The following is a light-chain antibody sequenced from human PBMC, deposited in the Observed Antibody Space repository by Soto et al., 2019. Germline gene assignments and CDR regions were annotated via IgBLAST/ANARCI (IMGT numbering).Light chain of an antibody. CDR1: QSVSSN. CDR2: YAS. J-gene: IGKJ4*01. Sequence: ETVMTQSPATLSVSQGERASLSCRASQSVSSNLAWYQHKPGQAPRLLISYASRGATGIPSRFSGSGSGTDFTLTINSLQSEDFAVYYCQQYYTWPVTFGGGSKVDIK. V-gene: IGKV3-15*01. CDR3: QQYYTWPVT.